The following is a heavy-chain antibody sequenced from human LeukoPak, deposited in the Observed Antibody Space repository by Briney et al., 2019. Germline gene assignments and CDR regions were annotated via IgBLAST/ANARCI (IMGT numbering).Heavy chain of an antibody. CDR2: INPDGSST. CDR1: GFTFSSYW. CDR3: ASMIARYGYYYGMDV. V-gene: IGHV3-74*01. J-gene: IGHJ6*02. Sequence: PGGSLRLSCAASGFTFSSYWMNWVRQAPGKGLVWVSRINPDGSSTNYADSVKGRFTISRDNAKNSLYLQMNSLRDEDTAVYYCASMIARYGYYYGMDVWGQGTTVTVSS. D-gene: IGHD3-22*01.